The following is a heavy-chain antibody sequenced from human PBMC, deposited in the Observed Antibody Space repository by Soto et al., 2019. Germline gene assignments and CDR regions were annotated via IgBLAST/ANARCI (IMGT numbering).Heavy chain of an antibody. V-gene: IGHV5-51*01. Sequence: GESLKISCKGSGYSFTSYWIGWVRQMPGKGLEWMGIIYPGDSDTRYSPSFQGQVTISADKSISTAYLQWSSLKASDTAMYYCVRDTGYDSSFYSAFDIWGQGTMVTVSS. D-gene: IGHD3-22*01. CDR1: GYSFTSYW. CDR3: VRDTGYDSSFYSAFDI. CDR2: IYPGDSDT. J-gene: IGHJ3*02.